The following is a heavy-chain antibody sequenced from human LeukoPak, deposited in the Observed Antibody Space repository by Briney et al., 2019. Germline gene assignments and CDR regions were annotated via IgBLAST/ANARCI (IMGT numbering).Heavy chain of an antibody. D-gene: IGHD2-15*01. J-gene: IGHJ4*02. Sequence: GGSLRLSCAASGFTFSNFAMSWVRQAPGKGLEWVSVVSGSGGSTDYADSVKGRFAISRDNSKSMLYLQMNSLRVEDTAVYYCAKTSGGNYWGQGTLVTVSS. CDR2: VSGSGGST. CDR1: GFTFSNFA. V-gene: IGHV3-23*01. CDR3: AKTSGGNY.